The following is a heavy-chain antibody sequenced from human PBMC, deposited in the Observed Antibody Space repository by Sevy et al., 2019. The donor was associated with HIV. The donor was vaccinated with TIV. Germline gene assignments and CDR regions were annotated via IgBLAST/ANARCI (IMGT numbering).Heavy chain of an antibody. CDR1: GGSFSGYY. CDR3: ARHCTGSSCSHAFDI. V-gene: IGHV4-34*01. Sequence: SETLSLTCAVYGGSFSGYYWSWIRQSPGKGLEWIGEINHSGGTNYNPSLKSRVTISVDTSKNQFSLKLNSVTAADTAVYYCARHCTGSSCSHAFDIRGQGTMVTVSS. D-gene: IGHD2-15*01. J-gene: IGHJ3*02. CDR2: INHSGGT.